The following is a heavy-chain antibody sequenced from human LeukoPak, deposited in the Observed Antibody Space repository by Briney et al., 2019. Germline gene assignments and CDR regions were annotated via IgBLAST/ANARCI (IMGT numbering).Heavy chain of an antibody. CDR3: ARDAYSSSWYDY. Sequence: LSGGSLRLSCAASGFTFSSYGMHWIRQAPGKGLEWVAFIRYDGSNKYYADSVKGRFTISRDNSKNTLYLQMNSLRAEDTAVYYCARDAYSSSWYDYWGQGTLVTVSS. V-gene: IGHV3-30*02. D-gene: IGHD6-13*01. J-gene: IGHJ4*02. CDR1: GFTFSSYG. CDR2: IRYDGSNK.